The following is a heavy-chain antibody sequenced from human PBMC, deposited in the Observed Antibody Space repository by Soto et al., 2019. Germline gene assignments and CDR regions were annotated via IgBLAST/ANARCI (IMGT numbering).Heavy chain of an antibody. D-gene: IGHD6-6*01. CDR2: IYHSGST. V-gene: IGHV4-30-2*01. J-gene: IGHJ6*02. Sequence: SETLSLTCAVSGGSISSGGYSWSWIRQPPGKGLEWIGYIYHSGSTYYNPSLKSRVTISVDRSKNQFSLKLSSVTAADTAVYYCARVGRLVGYYYYGMDVWGQGTTVTVSS. CDR3: ARVGRLVGYYYYGMDV. CDR1: GGSISSGGYS.